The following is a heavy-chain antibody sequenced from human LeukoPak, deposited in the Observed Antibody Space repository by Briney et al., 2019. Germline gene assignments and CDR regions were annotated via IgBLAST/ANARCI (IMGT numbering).Heavy chain of an antibody. D-gene: IGHD2-8*01. CDR2: IIPIFGTA. Sequence: SVKVSCKASGGTFSSYAITWVRQAPGQGLEWMGGIIPIFGTANYAQKFQGRVTITTDESTSTAYMELSSLRSEDTAVYYCAKHEGYCINGVCYTRRGYWFDPWGQGTLVTVSS. J-gene: IGHJ5*02. V-gene: IGHV1-69*05. CDR1: GGTFSSYA. CDR3: AKHEGYCINGVCYTRRGYWFDP.